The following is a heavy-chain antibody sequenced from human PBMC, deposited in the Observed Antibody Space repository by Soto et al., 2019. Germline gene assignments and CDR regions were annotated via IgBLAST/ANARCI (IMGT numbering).Heavy chain of an antibody. CDR2: INPNSGGT. Sequence: ASVKVSCKASGYTFTGYYMHWVRQAPGQGLEWMGWINPNSGGTNYAQKFQGWVTMTRDTSISTAYMELSRLRSDDTAVYYCARDSDVEPPHPDYGMDVWGKGTTVTVPS. CDR1: GYTFTGYY. J-gene: IGHJ6*04. D-gene: IGHD3-16*01. V-gene: IGHV1-2*04. CDR3: ARDSDVEPPHPDYGMDV.